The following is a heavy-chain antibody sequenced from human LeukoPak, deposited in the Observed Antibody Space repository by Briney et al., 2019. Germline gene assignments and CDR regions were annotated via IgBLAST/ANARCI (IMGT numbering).Heavy chain of an antibody. CDR1: GFTFSSYA. V-gene: IGHV3-30-3*01. CDR3: ARERDSSGYFDS. D-gene: IGHD3-22*01. Sequence: PGRSLRLSCAASGFTFSSYAMHWVRQAPGKGLEWVAVISYDGSNKYYADSVKGRFTNSRDNPKNTLYLQMNSLRAEDTAVYYCARERDSSGYFDSWGQGTLVTVSS. J-gene: IGHJ4*02. CDR2: ISYDGSNK.